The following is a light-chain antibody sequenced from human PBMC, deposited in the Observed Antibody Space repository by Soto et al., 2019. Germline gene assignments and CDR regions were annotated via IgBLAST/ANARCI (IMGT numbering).Light chain of an antibody. J-gene: IGLJ2*01. CDR2: EDN. CDR1: SGSIASNY. Sequence: LTQPHSVSGSPGKTITISCTRSSGSIASNYVQWFQQRPGSAPTTVIYEDNRRPSGVPDRFSGSIDRSSNSASLTISGLKTEDEADYYCQSYDSSNVVFGGGTKVTVL. CDR3: QSYDSSNVV. V-gene: IGLV6-57*04.